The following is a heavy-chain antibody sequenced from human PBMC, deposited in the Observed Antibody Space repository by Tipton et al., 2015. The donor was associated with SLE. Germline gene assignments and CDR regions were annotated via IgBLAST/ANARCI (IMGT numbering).Heavy chain of an antibody. CDR1: GGSISNSTYY. V-gene: IGHV4-39*01. J-gene: IGHJ6*02. Sequence: TLSLTCSVSGGSISNSTYYWGWIRQPPGKGLEWIGSIYYSGYTHYIPSLKSRVSMSVDTSNNQFSLKLNSVTAADTAVYYCARHGDPWIDDGMDVWGQGTTVTVSS. CDR2: IYYSGYT. CDR3: ARHGDPWIDDGMDV. D-gene: IGHD1-1*01.